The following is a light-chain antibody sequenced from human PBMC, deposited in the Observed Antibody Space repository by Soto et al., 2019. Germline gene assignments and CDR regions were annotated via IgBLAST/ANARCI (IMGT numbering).Light chain of an antibody. Sequence: QSALTQPPSASGSPGQSVAISCTGTSSDVGGYNYVSWYQQHPGKAPKLMIYEVNKRPSGVPDRFSGSKSGNTASLTVSGLPAEDEADYYCSSYAGSSNVFGTGTKVPVL. CDR3: SSYAGSSNV. J-gene: IGLJ1*01. CDR2: EVN. CDR1: SSDVGGYNY. V-gene: IGLV2-8*01.